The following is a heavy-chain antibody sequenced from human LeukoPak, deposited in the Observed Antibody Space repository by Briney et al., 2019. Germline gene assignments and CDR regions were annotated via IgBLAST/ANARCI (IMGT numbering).Heavy chain of an antibody. CDR3: VRPLRTMYASGSPEDY. J-gene: IGHJ4*02. D-gene: IGHD3-10*01. Sequence: GGSLRLSCAASGFTFRSYSMNWVRQAPGKGLEWVSSISSSSSKRHYADSVKGRFSISRDNAKNSLYLQMNSLRPEDTAVYYCVRPLRTMYASGSPEDYCGQGTLVAVSS. CDR2: ISSSSSKR. CDR1: GFTFRSYS. V-gene: IGHV3-21*01.